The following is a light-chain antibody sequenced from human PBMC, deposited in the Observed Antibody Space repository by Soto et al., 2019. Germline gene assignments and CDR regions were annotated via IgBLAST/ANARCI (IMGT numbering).Light chain of an antibody. CDR2: AAS. J-gene: IGKJ1*01. CDR3: QQYGSSGT. Sequence: EIVMTQSPATLSVSPGERATLSCRASQSVSSNLAWYQQKPGQAPRLLIYAASTRATGIPARFSGSGSGTDFTLTISRLEPEDFAVYYCQQYGSSGTLGQGTKVHIK. V-gene: IGKV3-15*01. CDR1: QSVSSN.